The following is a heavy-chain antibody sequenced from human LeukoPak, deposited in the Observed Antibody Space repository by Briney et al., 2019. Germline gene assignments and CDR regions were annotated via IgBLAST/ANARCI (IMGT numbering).Heavy chain of an antibody. Sequence: ASVKVSCKASGGTFSSYAISWVRQAPGQGLEWMGGTIPIFGTANYAQKFQGRVTITTDESTSTAYMELSSLRSEDTAVYYCARGGETGTTFGYWGQGTLVTVSS. V-gene: IGHV1-69*05. CDR2: TIPIFGTA. J-gene: IGHJ4*02. CDR1: GGTFSSYA. CDR3: ARGGETGTTFGY. D-gene: IGHD1-1*01.